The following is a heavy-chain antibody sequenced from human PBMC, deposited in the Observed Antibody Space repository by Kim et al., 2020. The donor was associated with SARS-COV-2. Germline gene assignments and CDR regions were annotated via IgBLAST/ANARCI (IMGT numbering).Heavy chain of an antibody. Sequence: GESLKISCKGSGYSFTSYWIGWVRQMPGKGLEWMGIIYPGDSDTRYSPSFQGQVTISADKSISTAYLQWSSLKASDTAMYYCASPIGGDNDYGGYYYGMDVWGQGTTVTVSS. CDR1: GYSFTSYW. J-gene: IGHJ6*02. CDR2: IYPGDSDT. V-gene: IGHV5-51*01. D-gene: IGHD4-17*01. CDR3: ASPIGGDNDYGGYYYGMDV.